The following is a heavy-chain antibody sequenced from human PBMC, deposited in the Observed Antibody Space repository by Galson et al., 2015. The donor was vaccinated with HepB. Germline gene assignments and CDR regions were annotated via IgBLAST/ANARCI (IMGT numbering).Heavy chain of an antibody. D-gene: IGHD1-26*01. CDR1: GFTFSSYG. V-gene: IGHV3-30*18. J-gene: IGHJ4*02. Sequence: SLRLSCAASGFTFSSYGMHWVRQAPGKGLEWVAVISYDGSNKYYADSVKGRFTISRDNSKNTLYLQMNSLRAEDTAVYYCAKGGQVWEPRVPLDYWGQGTLVTVSS. CDR2: ISYDGSNK. CDR3: AKGGQVWEPRVPLDY.